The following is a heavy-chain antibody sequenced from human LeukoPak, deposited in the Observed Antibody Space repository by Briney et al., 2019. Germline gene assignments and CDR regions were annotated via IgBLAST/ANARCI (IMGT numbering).Heavy chain of an antibody. J-gene: IGHJ4*02. CDR1: GYSISSGYF. CDR3: ARSGAYYFDY. Sequence: SETLSLTCTVSGYSISSGYFWGWIRQPPGKGLEWIGTIYNSGSTYYNPSLKSRVTISVDTSKNQFSLKLSSVTAADTAVYYCARSGAYYFDYWGQGTLVTVSS. CDR2: IYNSGST. V-gene: IGHV4-38-2*02. D-gene: IGHD3-10*01.